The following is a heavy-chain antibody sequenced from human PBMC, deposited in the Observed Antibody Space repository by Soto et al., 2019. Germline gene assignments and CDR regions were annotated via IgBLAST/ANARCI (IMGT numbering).Heavy chain of an antibody. CDR2: IWHDGRNK. J-gene: IGHJ4*02. CDR3: ARDPGKGEAIDY. Sequence: QVQLVESGGGVVQPGRSLRLSCVASGFTFSNYGLHWVRQAPGKGLEWVVIIWHDGRNKDYADSVKSRFTVSRDNSTTELYLPMNSLTAGDTAVYPCARDPGKGEAIDYWGQGTLVTVSS. CDR1: GFTFSNYG. V-gene: IGHV3-33*01.